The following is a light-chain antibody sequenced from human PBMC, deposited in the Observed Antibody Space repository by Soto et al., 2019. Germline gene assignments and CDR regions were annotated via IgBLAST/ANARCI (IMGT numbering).Light chain of an antibody. CDR3: SSYAGSNNSLYV. CDR2: EVS. CDR1: SSDVVGYNY. Sequence: QSVLAQPPSASGSPGQSVTISCTGTSSDVVGYNYVSWYQQHPGKAPKLMIYEVSKRPSGAPDRFSGSKSGNTASLTVSGLQAEDEADYYCSSYAGSNNSLYVFGTGTKVTVL. J-gene: IGLJ1*01. V-gene: IGLV2-8*01.